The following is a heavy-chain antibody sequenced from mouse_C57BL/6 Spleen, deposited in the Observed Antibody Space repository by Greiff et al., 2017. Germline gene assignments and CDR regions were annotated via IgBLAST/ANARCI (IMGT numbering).Heavy chain of an antibody. D-gene: IGHD1-1*01. J-gene: IGHJ4*01. CDR3: ARPTVVAMDY. Sequence: EVKLLESGAGLVKPGGSLKLSCAASGFTFSDYGMHWVRQAPEKGLEWVAYISSGSSTIYYAETVKGRFTISRDNAKNTLSLQVTSLRSGETAMYYCARPTVVAMDYWGQGTSVTVSS. V-gene: IGHV5-17*01. CDR2: ISSGSSTI. CDR1: GFTFSDYG.